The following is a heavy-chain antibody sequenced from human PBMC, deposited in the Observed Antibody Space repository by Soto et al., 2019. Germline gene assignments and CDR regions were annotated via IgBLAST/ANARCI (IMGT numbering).Heavy chain of an antibody. D-gene: IGHD6-19*01. Sequence: SETLSLTCTVSGGSISSYYWSWIRQPPGKGLEWIGYIYYSGSTNYNPSLKSRVTISVDTSKNQPSLKLRSVTAADTAVYYCARGPPRLGFDYWSQGTLVTVSS. CDR1: GGSISSYY. CDR3: ARGPPRLGFDY. V-gene: IGHV4-59*01. CDR2: IYYSGST. J-gene: IGHJ4*02.